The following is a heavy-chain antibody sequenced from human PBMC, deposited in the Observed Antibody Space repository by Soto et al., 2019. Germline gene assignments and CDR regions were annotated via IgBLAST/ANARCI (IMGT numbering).Heavy chain of an antibody. J-gene: IGHJ4*02. CDR3: AKDRMPIWVSYFDY. D-gene: IGHD2-2*01. V-gene: IGHV3-23*01. CDR2: ISGSGGST. Sequence: EVQLLESGGGLVQPGGSLRLSCAASGFTFSSYAMSWVRQAPGKGLEWVSAISGSGGSTYYADSVKGRFTISRDNSKYTLYLQMNTLRAEDTAVYYCAKDRMPIWVSYFDYWGQGTLVTVSS. CDR1: GFTFSSYA.